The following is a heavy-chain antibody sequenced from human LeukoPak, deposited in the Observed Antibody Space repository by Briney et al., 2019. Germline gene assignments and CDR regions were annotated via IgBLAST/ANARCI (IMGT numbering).Heavy chain of an antibody. D-gene: IGHD3-22*01. CDR2: IKQDGSEK. V-gene: IGHV3-7*01. CDR3: ARATYDSSGPDAFDI. CDR1: GFTFSDYY. Sequence: GGPLRLSCAASGFTFSDYYMSWIRQAPGKGLEWVANIKQDGSEKYYVDSVKGRFTISRDNAKNSLYLQMNSLRAEDTAVYYCARATYDSSGPDAFDIWGQGTMVTVSS. J-gene: IGHJ3*02.